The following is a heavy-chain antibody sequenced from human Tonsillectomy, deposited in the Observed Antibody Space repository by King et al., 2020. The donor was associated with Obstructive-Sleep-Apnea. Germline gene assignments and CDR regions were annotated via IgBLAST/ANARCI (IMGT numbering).Heavy chain of an antibody. CDR1: GFTFSSYA. J-gene: IGHJ4*02. CDR3: AKGPVDTAMVTLFYFDY. Sequence: VQLVESGGGLVQPGGSLRLSCAASGFTFSSYAMSWVRQAPGKGLEWVSAISGSGGSTYYADSVKGRFTISRDNSKNTLYLQMNSLRAEDTAVYYCAKGPVDTAMVTLFYFDYWGQGTLVTVSS. D-gene: IGHD5-18*01. V-gene: IGHV3-23*04. CDR2: ISGSGGST.